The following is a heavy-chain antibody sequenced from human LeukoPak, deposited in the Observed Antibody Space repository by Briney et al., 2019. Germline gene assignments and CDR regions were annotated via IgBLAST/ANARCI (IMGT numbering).Heavy chain of an antibody. Sequence: SETLSLTCTVSGGSISSYYWSWIRQPAGKGLEWIGRIYTSGSTNYNPSLKSRVTMSVDTSKNQFSLKLSSVTAADTAVYYCARQYGSGSYYKFDPWGQGTLVTASS. CDR3: ARQYGSGSYYKFDP. CDR1: GGSISSYY. D-gene: IGHD3-10*01. V-gene: IGHV4-4*07. CDR2: IYTSGST. J-gene: IGHJ5*02.